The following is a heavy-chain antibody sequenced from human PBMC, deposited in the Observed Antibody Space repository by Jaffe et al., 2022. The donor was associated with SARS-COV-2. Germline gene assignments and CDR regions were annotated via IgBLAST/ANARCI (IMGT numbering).Heavy chain of an antibody. CDR1: GYIFTTFY. Sequence: QVQLVQSGAEVRKPGASVKVSCKASGYIFTTFYMHWVRQAPGQGLEWMGIINPSGGGTTYAQKLQGRVTMTRDTSTRTVYMELSSLRSEDTAVYYCARDRDYYFMDVWGKGTTVTVSS. V-gene: IGHV1-46*04. CDR2: INPSGGGT. J-gene: IGHJ6*04. CDR3: ARDRDYYFMDV.